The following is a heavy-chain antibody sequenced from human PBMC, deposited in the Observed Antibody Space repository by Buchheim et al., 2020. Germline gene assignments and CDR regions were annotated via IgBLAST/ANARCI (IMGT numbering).Heavy chain of an antibody. Sequence: QVQLQESGPGLVKPSETLSLTCTVSGGSISSYYWSWIRQPPGKGLEWIGYIYYSGSTNYNPSLKSRVTISVDTSKNQFSLKLSSVTAADTAVYYCAGDSSGYYLPYYYYYGMDVWGKGTT. D-gene: IGHD3-22*01. CDR2: IYYSGST. J-gene: IGHJ6*04. CDR3: AGDSSGYYLPYYYYYGMDV. V-gene: IGHV4-59*01. CDR1: GGSISSYY.